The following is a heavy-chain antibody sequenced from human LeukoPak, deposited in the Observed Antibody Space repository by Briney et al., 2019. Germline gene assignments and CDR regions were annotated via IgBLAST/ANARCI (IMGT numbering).Heavy chain of an antibody. CDR2: ISYDGSNK. J-gene: IGHJ4*02. CDR1: GFTFRSYA. V-gene: IGHV3-30*04. Sequence: GGSLRLSCAATGFTFRSYAMHWVRQAPGKGLEWVAVISYDGSNKYYADSVKGRFTISRDNSKNTLYLQMDSLRAEDTAVYYCARGPPARGYSYGYRIHWGQGTLVTVSS. CDR3: ARGPPARGYSYGYRIH. D-gene: IGHD5-18*01.